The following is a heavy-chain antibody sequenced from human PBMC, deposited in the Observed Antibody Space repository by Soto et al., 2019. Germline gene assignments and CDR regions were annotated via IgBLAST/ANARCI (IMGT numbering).Heavy chain of an antibody. V-gene: IGHV3-74*03. Sequence: HPGWSLRLSCAASGFTFSSYWMHWVRQVPGKGLVWVSRINSNGSFTQYADSVRGRFTISRDNAKNTLYLQLNSLRAEDTAVYYCARWRYLDYWGQGTRVTVSS. J-gene: IGHJ4*02. CDR2: INSNGSFT. CDR3: ARWRYLDY. CDR1: GFTFSSYW. D-gene: IGHD2-15*01.